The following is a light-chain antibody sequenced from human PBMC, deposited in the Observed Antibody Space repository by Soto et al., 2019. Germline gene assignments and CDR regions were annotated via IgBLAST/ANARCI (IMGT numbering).Light chain of an antibody. Sequence: DIQMTQSPSSLSASVGDRVTITCRASQSISSYLNWYQQKPGKAPQVLISAASILQRGVQSRFSGSASAADFTLTISNLQPEDFATYYCQQTYSDLPTFGGGTKVEIK. J-gene: IGKJ4*01. CDR1: QSISSY. CDR3: QQTYSDLPT. CDR2: AAS. V-gene: IGKV1-39*01.